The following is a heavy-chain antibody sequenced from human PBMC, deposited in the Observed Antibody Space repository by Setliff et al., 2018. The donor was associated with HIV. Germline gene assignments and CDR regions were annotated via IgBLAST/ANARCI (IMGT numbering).Heavy chain of an antibody. CDR3: ARAGMGALRSLFDY. V-gene: IGHV4-39*01. CDR2: IYYSGSI. D-gene: IGHD1-26*01. CDR1: GGSISGSSYY. Sequence: TLSLTCTVSGGSISGSSYYWGWIRQPPGKGLEWIGNIYYSGSIDYNPSLKSRVTISMDTAKSQFSLKLNSVTAADTAIYYCARAGMGALRSLFDYWGQGTLVTV. J-gene: IGHJ4*02.